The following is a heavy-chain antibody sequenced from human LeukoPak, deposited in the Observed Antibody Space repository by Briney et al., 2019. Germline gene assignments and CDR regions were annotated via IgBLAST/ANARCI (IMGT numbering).Heavy chain of an antibody. CDR3: TKVRLFGELGSGFDY. CDR1: GFTFSSYI. J-gene: IGHJ4*02. V-gene: IGHV3-21*01. Sequence: GGSLRLSCAASGFTFSSYIMNWVRQAPGKGLEWVSSISSSSNYIYYTDSLKGRFTISRDNAKNSMYLQMNSLRAEDTAVYYCTKVRLFGELGSGFDYWGQGTLVTVSS. CDR2: ISSSSNYI. D-gene: IGHD3-10*01.